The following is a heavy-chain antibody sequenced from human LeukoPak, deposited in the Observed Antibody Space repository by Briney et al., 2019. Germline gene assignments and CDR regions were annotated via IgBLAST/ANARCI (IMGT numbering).Heavy chain of an antibody. Sequence: SETLSLTCNVSGGSISSYDWTWIRQPPGKGLEWIAYIYYSGSTNYNPSLKSRVTISVDTSKNQFSLKLSSVTAADTVVYYCARQSRSGGAGGYWGQGTLVTVSS. D-gene: IGHD2-15*01. CDR3: ARQSRSGGAGGY. CDR2: IYYSGST. CDR1: GGSISSYD. V-gene: IGHV4-59*08. J-gene: IGHJ4*02.